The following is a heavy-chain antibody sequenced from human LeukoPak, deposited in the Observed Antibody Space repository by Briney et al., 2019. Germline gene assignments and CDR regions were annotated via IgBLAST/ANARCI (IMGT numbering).Heavy chain of an antibody. J-gene: IGHJ4*02. CDR2: ISGSGGST. D-gene: IGHD3-22*01. CDR1: GSTFSSYA. CDR3: AKEIYYFDSSGLDY. V-gene: IGHV3-23*01. Sequence: GGSLRLSCAAAGSTFSSYAMSWVRQAPGKGLEWVSAISGSGGSTYYADSVKGRFTISRDNSKNTLYLQLNSLRADDTAVYYCAKEIYYFDSSGLDYWGQGTLVTVSS.